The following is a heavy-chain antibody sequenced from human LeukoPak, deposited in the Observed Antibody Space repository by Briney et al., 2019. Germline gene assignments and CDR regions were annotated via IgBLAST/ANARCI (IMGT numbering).Heavy chain of an antibody. J-gene: IGHJ4*02. CDR3: AKDQNYDILTALDY. Sequence: GGSLRLSCAASGFTFDDYAMHWARQAPGKGLEWVSGINWNSGSIGYADSVKGRFTISRDNAKNSLYLQMNSLRTEDTALYYCAKDQNYDILTALDYWGQGTLVTVSS. D-gene: IGHD3-9*01. CDR2: INWNSGSI. V-gene: IGHV3-9*01. CDR1: GFTFDDYA.